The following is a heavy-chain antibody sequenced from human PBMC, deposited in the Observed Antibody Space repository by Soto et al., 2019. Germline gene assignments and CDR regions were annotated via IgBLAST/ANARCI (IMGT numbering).Heavy chain of an antibody. Sequence: EVQMLESGGGLAQPGGSLRLSCAVSGFTLSSYEMNWVRQVSGKGLEWVAYISTSDTTKNYAESVKGRFTISRDNAKNSLYLQMNSLRAEDTAVYYCARDQCMFCGLDVWGQGTTVTVS. V-gene: IGHV3-48*03. CDR2: ISTSDTTK. CDR1: GFTLSSYE. D-gene: IGHD2-8*01. CDR3: ARDQCMFCGLDV. J-gene: IGHJ6*02.